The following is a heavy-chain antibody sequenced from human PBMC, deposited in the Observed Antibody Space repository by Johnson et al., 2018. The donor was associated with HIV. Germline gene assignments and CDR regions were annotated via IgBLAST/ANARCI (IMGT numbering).Heavy chain of an antibody. CDR2: IKQDGSEK. Sequence: VQLVESGGRVVRPGESLRLSCEASGFTFDNYGMSWVRQGPGKGLEWVANIKQDGSEKYYVDSVKGRFTISRDNAQNSLYLQMNSLRAEDTAVYYWATLNGLAFDIRGQGTMVALSS. J-gene: IGHJ3*02. CDR1: GFTFDNYG. D-gene: IGHD3/OR15-3a*01. CDR3: ATLNGLAFDI. V-gene: IGHV3-7*03.